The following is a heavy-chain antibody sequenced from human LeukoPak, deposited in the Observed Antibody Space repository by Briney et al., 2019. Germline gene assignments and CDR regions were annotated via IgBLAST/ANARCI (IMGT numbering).Heavy chain of an antibody. J-gene: IGHJ4*02. CDR1: GYTFTSYY. Sequence: ASVKVSCKASGYTFTSYYMHWVRQAPGQGLEWMGIINPSGGSTSYAQKFQGRVTMTRDTSTSTVYMELSSLRSEDTAVYYCARGPSGVHGGWYPGPTLEFDYWGQGTLVTVSS. CDR2: INPSGGST. V-gene: IGHV1-46*01. D-gene: IGHD6-19*01. CDR3: ARGPSGVHGGWYPGPTLEFDY.